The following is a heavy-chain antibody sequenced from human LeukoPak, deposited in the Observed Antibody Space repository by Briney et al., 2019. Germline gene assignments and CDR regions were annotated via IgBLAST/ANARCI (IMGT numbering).Heavy chain of an antibody. J-gene: IGHJ4*02. D-gene: IGHD6-13*01. CDR3: ARVQGGRSSSWYPFDY. Sequence: SETLSLTCTVSGGSISSYYWSWIRQPPGKGLEWIGYIYYSGSTNYNPSLKSRVTISVDTSKNQSSLKLSSVTAADTAVYYCARVQGGRSSSWYPFDYWGQGTLVTVSS. CDR2: IYYSGST. V-gene: IGHV4-59*01. CDR1: GGSISSYY.